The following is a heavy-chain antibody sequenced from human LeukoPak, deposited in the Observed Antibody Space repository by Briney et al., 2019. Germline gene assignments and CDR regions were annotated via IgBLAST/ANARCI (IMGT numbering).Heavy chain of an antibody. CDR2: IYYSGST. CDR3: ARHDGSSGHFDY. Sequence: SETLSLTCTVSGGSISSSSYYWGWIRQPPGKGLEWIGSIYYSGSTYYNPSLKSRVTISVDTSKNQFSLKLSSVTAADTAVYCCARHDGSSGHFDYWGQGTLVTVSS. CDR1: GGSISSSSYY. V-gene: IGHV4-39*01. D-gene: IGHD6-19*01. J-gene: IGHJ4*02.